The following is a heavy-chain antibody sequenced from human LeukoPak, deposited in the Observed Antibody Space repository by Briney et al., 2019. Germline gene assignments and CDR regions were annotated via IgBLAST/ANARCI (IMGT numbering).Heavy chain of an antibody. CDR1: DDSISRDF. Sequence: SETLSLTCTASDDSISRDFWTWIRQPAGKGLEWIGRTHTSGTTNHNPSLKSRVTMSVDTSNNHFSLKLSSVTAADTAVYYCARETEVPGGRSWDFWGQGTLVTVSS. J-gene: IGHJ4*02. D-gene: IGHD6-19*01. CDR3: ARETEVPGGRSWDF. V-gene: IGHV4-4*07. CDR2: THTSGTT.